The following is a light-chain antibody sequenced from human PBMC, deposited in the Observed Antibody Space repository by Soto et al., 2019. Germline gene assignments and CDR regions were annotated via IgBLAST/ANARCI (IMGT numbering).Light chain of an antibody. J-gene: IGKJ2*01. CDR3: MKGTHWPRT. Sequence: DVVLTQSPLSLPVTLGQPASISCRSSQSLVFSNGNTYLHWFQQRPGQSPRRVIYKVSSRDSGVPDRFSGSGSGTDFTLQISRVEAEDVATYYCMKGTHWPRTFGQGTKLEIK. CDR2: KVS. CDR1: QSLVFSNGNTY. V-gene: IGKV2-30*01.